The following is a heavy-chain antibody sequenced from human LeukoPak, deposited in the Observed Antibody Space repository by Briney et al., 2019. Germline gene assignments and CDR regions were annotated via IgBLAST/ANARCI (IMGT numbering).Heavy chain of an antibody. Sequence: GGSLRLSCAASGFTFSSYLMSWVRQAPGEGLEWVANIKQDGGEKYYVDSVKGRFTISRDNAKNSLYLQMNSLRAEDTAVYYCARGGRKSRGVDIVRKKETGYYYYMDVWGKGTTVTVSS. D-gene: IGHD2-15*01. CDR3: ARGGRKSRGVDIVRKKETGYYYYMDV. V-gene: IGHV3-7*01. J-gene: IGHJ6*03. CDR2: IKQDGGEK. CDR1: GFTFSSYL.